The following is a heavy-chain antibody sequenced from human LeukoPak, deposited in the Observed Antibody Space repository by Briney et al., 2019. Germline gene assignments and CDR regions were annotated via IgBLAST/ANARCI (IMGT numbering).Heavy chain of an antibody. CDR3: ARDSSGWAFDP. D-gene: IGHD6-19*01. CDR1: AFTFSSYW. CDR2: INSDGSST. Sequence: PGGSLRLSCAASAFTFSSYWMHWVRQAPGKGLVWVSRINSDGSSTSYADSVKGRFTISRDNAKNTLYLQMNGLRAEDTAVYYCARDSSGWAFDPWGQGTLVTVSS. V-gene: IGHV3-74*01. J-gene: IGHJ5*02.